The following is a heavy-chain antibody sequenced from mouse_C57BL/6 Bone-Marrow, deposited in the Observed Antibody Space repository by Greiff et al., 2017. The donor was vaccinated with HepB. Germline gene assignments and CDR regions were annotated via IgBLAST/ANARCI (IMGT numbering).Heavy chain of an antibody. V-gene: IGHV6-6*01. CDR3: TRGGITTVVGNYFDY. J-gene: IGHJ2*01. Sequence: EVMLVESGGGLVQPGGSMKLSCAASGFTFSDAWMDWVRQSPEKGLEWVAEIRNKANNHATYYAESVKGRFTISRDDSKSSVYLQMNSLRAEDTGIYYCTRGGITTVVGNYFDYWGQGTTLTVSS. CDR1: GFTFSDAW. D-gene: IGHD1-1*01. CDR2: IRNKANNHAT.